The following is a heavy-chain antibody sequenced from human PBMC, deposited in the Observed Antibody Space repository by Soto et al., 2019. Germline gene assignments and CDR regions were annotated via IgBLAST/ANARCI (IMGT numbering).Heavy chain of an antibody. CDR2: IIPILGIA. J-gene: IGHJ5*02. CDR1: GGTFSSYT. D-gene: IGHD3-3*01. CDR3: ARLRFLEWSPLSEFDP. V-gene: IGHV1-69*02. Sequence: GASVKVSCKASGGTFSSYTISWVRQAPGQGLEWMGRIIPILGIANYAQKFQGRVTITADKSTSTAYMELSSLRSEDTAVYYCARLRFLEWSPLSEFDPWGQGTLVTVSS.